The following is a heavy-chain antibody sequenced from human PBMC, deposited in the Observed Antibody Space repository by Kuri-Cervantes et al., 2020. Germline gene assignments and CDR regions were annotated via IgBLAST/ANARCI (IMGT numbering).Heavy chain of an antibody. CDR1: GFTFSNAW. J-gene: IGHJ4*02. D-gene: IGHD5-18*01. V-gene: IGHV3-7*05. CDR3: ALVPPKWIQLPPRGGDY. CDR2: IKQDGSEK. Sequence: GGSLRLSCAASGFTFSNAWMSWVRQAPGKGLEWVANIKQDGSEKYYVDSVKGRFTISRDNAKNSLYLQMNSLRAEDTAVYYCALVPPKWIQLPPRGGDYWGQGTLVTVSS.